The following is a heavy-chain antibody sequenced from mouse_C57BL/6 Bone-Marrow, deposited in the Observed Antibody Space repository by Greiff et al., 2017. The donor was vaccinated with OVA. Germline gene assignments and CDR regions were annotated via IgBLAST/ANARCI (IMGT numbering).Heavy chain of an antibody. CDR3: ARRYGNFDY. V-gene: IGHV5-6*02. D-gene: IGHD2-10*02. J-gene: IGHJ2*01. Sequence: EVKLMESGGDLVKPGGSLKLSCAASGFTFSSYGMSWVRQTPDKRLEWVATISSGCSYTYSPDSVQGRFTISRDNAKNTLYLQMSSRKSEDTAMYYCARRYGNFDYWGQGTTLTVSS. CDR2: ISSGCSYT. CDR1: GFTFSSYG.